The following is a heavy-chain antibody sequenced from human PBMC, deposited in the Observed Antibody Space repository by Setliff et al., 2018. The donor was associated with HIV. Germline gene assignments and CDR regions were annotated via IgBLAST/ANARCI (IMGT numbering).Heavy chain of an antibody. J-gene: IGHJ4*02. CDR1: GLTFSSHW. Sequence: GGSLRLSCAASGLTFSSHWMHRVRQAPGKGLEWVTLIYKAGKTYYADFVKGRFTIARDDTKNTVSLQMTNLEPGDTAMYYCAKGGYGGAYYVAGYWGQGTKVTVSS. V-gene: IGHV3-53*01. CDR3: AKGGYGGAYYVAGY. D-gene: IGHD5-18*01. CDR2: IYKAGKT.